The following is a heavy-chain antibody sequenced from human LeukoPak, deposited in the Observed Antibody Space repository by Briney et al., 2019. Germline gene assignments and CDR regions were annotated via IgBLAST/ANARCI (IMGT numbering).Heavy chain of an antibody. CDR3: ARDSGTTGEVKFDP. CDR2: IYGSRST. V-gene: IGHV4-4*07. J-gene: IGHJ5*02. Sequence: SETLSLTCTVSGDSISSLFLSWLRQPAGKGLEWIGRIYGSRSTTYNPSLKSRVTISVDTSKNQFSLKLTSVTAADTAVYYCARDSGTTGEVKFDPWGHGILVTVSS. D-gene: IGHD3-10*01. CDR1: GDSISSLF.